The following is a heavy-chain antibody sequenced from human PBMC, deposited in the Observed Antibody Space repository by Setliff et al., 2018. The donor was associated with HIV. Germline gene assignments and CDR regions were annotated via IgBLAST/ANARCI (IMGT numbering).Heavy chain of an antibody. CDR2: IYYSGST. J-gene: IGHJ4*02. V-gene: IGHV4-39*07. Sequence: PSETLSLTCTVSGGSISSGSYYWSWIRQPPGKGLEWIGSIYYSGSTYYNPSLKSRVTISVDKSKNQFSLKLSSVTAADTAVYYCARDRPYSGFDYWGQGTLVTVSS. CDR3: ARDRPYSGFDY. CDR1: GGSISSGSYY. D-gene: IGHD1-26*01.